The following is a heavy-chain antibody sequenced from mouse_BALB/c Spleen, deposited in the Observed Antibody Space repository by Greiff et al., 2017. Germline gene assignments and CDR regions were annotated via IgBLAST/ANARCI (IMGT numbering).Heavy chain of an antibody. CDR3: ARDSSGYRLAY. CDR1: GFTFSSFG. Sequence: EVKLVESGGGLVQPGGSRKLSCAASGFTFSSFGMHWVRQAPEKGLEWVAYISSGSSTIYYADTVKGRFTISRDNPKNNLFLQMTSLRSEDTAMYYCARDSSGYRLAYGGQGTLVTVSA. D-gene: IGHD3-2*01. CDR2: ISSGSSTI. J-gene: IGHJ3*01. V-gene: IGHV5-17*02.